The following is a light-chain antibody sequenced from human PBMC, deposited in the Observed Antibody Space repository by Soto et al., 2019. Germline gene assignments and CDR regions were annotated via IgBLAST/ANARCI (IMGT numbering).Light chain of an antibody. Sequence: QSALTQPPSASGSPGQSVTISCTGTSSDVGAYKYVSWYQQYPGTAPKLMIYEVSKRPSGVPDRFSGSKSGNTASLTVSGLQAEDEADYYCTSYVGSDIWVFGGGTKLTVL. J-gene: IGLJ3*02. V-gene: IGLV2-8*01. CDR2: EVS. CDR1: SSDVGAYKY. CDR3: TSYVGSDIWV.